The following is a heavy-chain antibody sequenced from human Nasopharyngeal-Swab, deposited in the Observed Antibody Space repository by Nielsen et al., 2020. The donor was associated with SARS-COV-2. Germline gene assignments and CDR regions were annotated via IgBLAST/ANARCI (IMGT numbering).Heavy chain of an antibody. Sequence: GGSLRLSCAASGFTFSSSGMHWVRQAPGKGLEWVAVISYDGSNKYYADSVKGRFTISRDNSKSTMYLQMNSLRAEDTAMYYCAKDRVGNYYYGMDVWGQGTTVTVSS. D-gene: IGHD1-26*01. CDR2: ISYDGSNK. V-gene: IGHV3-30*18. J-gene: IGHJ6*02. CDR1: GFTFSSSG. CDR3: AKDRVGNYYYGMDV.